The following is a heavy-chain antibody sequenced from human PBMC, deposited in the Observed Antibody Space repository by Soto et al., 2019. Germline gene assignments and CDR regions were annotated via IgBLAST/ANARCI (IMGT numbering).Heavy chain of an antibody. CDR1: GGSISSGGYY. D-gene: IGHD4-4*01. V-gene: IGHV4-31*03. CDR2: LYYSGSP. J-gene: IGHJ4*02. CDR3: ARDVHDYSNYERYFDY. Sequence: QVQLQESGPGLVKPSQTLSLTCTVSGGSISSGGYYWSWIRQHPGKGLEWIGYLYYSGSPYYNPSLKSRVTRSVDTSKSQCSLKLSSVTAADTAVYYCARDVHDYSNYERYFDYWGQGTLVTVSS.